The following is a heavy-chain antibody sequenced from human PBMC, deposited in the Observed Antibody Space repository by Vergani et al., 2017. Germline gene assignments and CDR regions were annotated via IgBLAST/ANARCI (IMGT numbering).Heavy chain of an antibody. CDR1: GYTFTSYY. Sequence: QVQLVQSGAEVKKPGASVKVSCKASGYTFTSYYMHWVRQAPGQGLEWMGIINPSGGSTSYAQKFQGRVTMTRDTSTSTVYMELSSLRSEDTAVYYCARLGGSPRYGGYVYPFDYWGQGTLVTVSS. J-gene: IGHJ4*02. CDR2: INPSGGST. V-gene: IGHV1-46*01. CDR3: ARLGGSPRYGGYVYPFDY. D-gene: IGHD5-12*01.